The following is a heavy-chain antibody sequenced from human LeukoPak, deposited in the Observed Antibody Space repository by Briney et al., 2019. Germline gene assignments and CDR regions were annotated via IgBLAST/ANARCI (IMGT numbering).Heavy chain of an antibody. CDR1: GGSISSYY. CDR3: ARGGSTMVRGVINYYYYYMDV. J-gene: IGHJ6*03. Sequence: SETLSLTCTVSGGSISSYYWSWIRQPPGKGLEWIGYIYYSGSTNYNPSLKSRVTISVDTSKNRFSLKLSSVTAADTAVYYCARGGSTMVRGVINYYYYYMDVWGKGTTVTVSS. CDR2: IYYSGST. D-gene: IGHD3-10*01. V-gene: IGHV4-59*01.